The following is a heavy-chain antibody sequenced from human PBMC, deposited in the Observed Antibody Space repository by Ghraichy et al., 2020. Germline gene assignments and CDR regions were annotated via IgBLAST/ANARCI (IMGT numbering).Heavy chain of an antibody. V-gene: IGHV3-33*01. CDR2: IWYDGSNK. Sequence: GGSLRLSCAASGFTFSSYGMHWVRQAPGKGLEWVAVIWYDGSNKYYADSVKGRFTISRDNSKNTLYLQMNSLRAEDTAVYYCARARWWYQHYYGMDVWGQGTTVTVSS. D-gene: IGHD2-15*01. J-gene: IGHJ6*02. CDR3: ARARWWYQHYYGMDV. CDR1: GFTFSSYG.